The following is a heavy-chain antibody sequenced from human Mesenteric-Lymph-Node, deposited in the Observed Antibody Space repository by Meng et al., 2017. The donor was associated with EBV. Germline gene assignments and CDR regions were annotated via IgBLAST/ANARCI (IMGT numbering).Heavy chain of an antibody. V-gene: IGHV4-4*02. Sequence: QLHLRASAPGLGKPSGTPSLTCDVPGNSPSNTNWWNWVRQPPGKGLEWIGEIYHAGRTNYNPSLKSRVTLSVDKSKNQFSLKLTSVTAADTAIYYCVRDRRGSDPSHFDSWGQGTLVTVSS. CDR1: GNSPSNTNW. CDR3: VRDRRGSDPSHFDS. D-gene: IGHD2-15*01. J-gene: IGHJ4*02. CDR2: IYHAGRT.